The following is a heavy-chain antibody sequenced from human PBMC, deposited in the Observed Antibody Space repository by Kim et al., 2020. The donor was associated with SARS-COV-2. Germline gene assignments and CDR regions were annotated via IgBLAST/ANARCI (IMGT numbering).Heavy chain of an antibody. V-gene: IGHV3-7*01. J-gene: IGHJ4*02. CDR3: ARIEVPGFFDY. Sequence: DYLDAVKGRFAISRDNAKISVYLQMNSLGVDDTAVYYCARIEVPGFFDYWGQGSLVTVSS.